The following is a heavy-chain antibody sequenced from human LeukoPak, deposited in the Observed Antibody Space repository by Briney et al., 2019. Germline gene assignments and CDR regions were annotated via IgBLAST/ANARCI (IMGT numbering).Heavy chain of an antibody. CDR3: AKDPVSDWGAFDI. J-gene: IGHJ3*02. CDR2: INPSGGST. D-gene: IGHD2-21*02. V-gene: IGHV1-46*01. CDR1: GYTFTSYY. Sequence: ASVKVSCKASGYTFTSYYMHSVRQAPGQGLEWMGIINPSGGSTSYAQKFQGRVTMTRDTSTSTVYMELSSLRSEDTAVYYCAKDPVSDWGAFDIWGQGTMVTVSS.